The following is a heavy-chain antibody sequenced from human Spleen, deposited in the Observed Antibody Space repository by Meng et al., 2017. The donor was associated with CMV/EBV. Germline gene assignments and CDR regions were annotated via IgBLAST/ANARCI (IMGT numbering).Heavy chain of an antibody. Sequence: TISSSLYYCDWMRQPPGTRGHWIGCMCYSSRPSYNPSLERRVTISVDTSKDQSSLKPSSVTAADTAVYYCARYRHDSVIAGDEWFDPWGQGSLVTVSS. CDR3: ARYRHDSVIAGDEWFDP. V-gene: IGHV4-39*07. CDR2: MCYSSRP. D-gene: IGHD2-21*02. J-gene: IGHJ5*02. CDR1: TISSSLYY.